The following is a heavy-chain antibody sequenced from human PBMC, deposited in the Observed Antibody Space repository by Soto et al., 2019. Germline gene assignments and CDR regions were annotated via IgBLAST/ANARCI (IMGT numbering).Heavy chain of an antibody. J-gene: IGHJ6*03. V-gene: IGHV3-21*01. Sequence: GGSLRLSCAASGFTFSSYSMNWVRQAPGKGLEWVSSISSSSSYIYYADSVKGRFTISRDNAKNSLYLQMNSLRAEDTAVYYCARDGEKGGPDPQCYYMDVWGKGTTVTVAS. CDR1: GFTFSSYS. CDR3: ARDGEKGGPDPQCYYMDV. CDR2: ISSSSSYI. D-gene: IGHD2-15*01.